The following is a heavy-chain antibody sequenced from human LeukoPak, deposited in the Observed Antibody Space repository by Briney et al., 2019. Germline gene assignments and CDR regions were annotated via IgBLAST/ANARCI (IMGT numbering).Heavy chain of an antibody. CDR2: IHHDGRI. CDR3: ARSHDHLWGNYPDY. D-gene: IGHD3-16*02. CDR1: GGSIDSTNW. V-gene: IGHV4/OR15-8*01. Sequence: PSETLSLTCDVSGGSIDSTNWWNWVRQPPGKGLEWIGEIHHDGRINYNPSLKSRVTLSVDKSKNQFSLRLNSVTAADTAMYYCARSHDHLWGNYPDYWGQGTLVTVSS. J-gene: IGHJ4*02.